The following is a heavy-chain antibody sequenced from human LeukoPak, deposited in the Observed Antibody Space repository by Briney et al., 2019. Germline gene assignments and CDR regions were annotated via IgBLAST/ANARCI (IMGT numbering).Heavy chain of an antibody. CDR3: AKSPIIAARSLFDY. V-gene: IGHV3-23*01. CDR2: ISGSGGST. CDR1: GFTFSSYV. D-gene: IGHD6-6*01. Sequence: EGSLRLSCAASGFTFSSYVMSWVRQAPGKGLEWVSGISGSGGSTYYADSVKGRFTISRDNSKNTLYLQMTSLRAEDTAVYYCAKSPIIAARSLFDYWGQGTLVTVSS. J-gene: IGHJ4*02.